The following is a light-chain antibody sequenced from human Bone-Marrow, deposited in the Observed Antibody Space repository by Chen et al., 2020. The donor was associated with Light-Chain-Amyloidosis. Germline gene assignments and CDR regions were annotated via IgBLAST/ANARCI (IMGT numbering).Light chain of an antibody. J-gene: IGLJ2*01. CDR3: QSADSSGTYEVI. V-gene: IGLV3-25*03. Sequence: SYELTQPPSVSVSPGQTARITCSGDDLPTKYAYWYQHKPGQAPVLVIHRDTDRPSWISERFSGSSSGPTASLTLSGVQAADEADYHCQSADSSGTYEVIFGGGTKLTVL. CDR2: RDT. CDR1: DLPTKY.